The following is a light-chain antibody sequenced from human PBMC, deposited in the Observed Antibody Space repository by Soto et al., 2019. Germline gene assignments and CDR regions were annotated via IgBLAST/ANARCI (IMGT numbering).Light chain of an antibody. Sequence: DIVLTQSQGTLSLSPGERATLSCRASQSVRNSYLTWYQQKPGQAPRLLIYGASSRATGIPDRFSGSGSGTDFTLTISRLEPEDFAVYYCQQDGTSPLTFGGGTKVEIK. V-gene: IGKV3-20*01. J-gene: IGKJ4*02. CDR1: QSVRNSY. CDR3: QQDGTSPLT. CDR2: GAS.